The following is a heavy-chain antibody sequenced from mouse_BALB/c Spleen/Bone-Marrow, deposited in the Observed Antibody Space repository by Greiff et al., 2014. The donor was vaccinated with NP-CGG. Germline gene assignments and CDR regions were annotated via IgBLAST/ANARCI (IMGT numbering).Heavy chain of an antibody. V-gene: IGHV2-3*01. D-gene: IGHD1-1*01. Sequence: QVQLQQSGPGLVAPSQSLSITCTVTGFSLSGYGVSWVRQPSGKGLEWLGVIWGDGSINYHSALISRLSISKDNSKSQVFLELNSLQTDDTATYYRAKTNRYGYAMDYWGQGTSVTVSS. CDR3: AKTNRYGYAMDY. J-gene: IGHJ4*01. CDR2: IWGDGSI. CDR1: GFSLSGYG.